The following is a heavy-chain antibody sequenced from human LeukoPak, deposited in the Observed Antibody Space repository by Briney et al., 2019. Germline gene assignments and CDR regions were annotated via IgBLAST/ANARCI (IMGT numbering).Heavy chain of an antibody. D-gene: IGHD2-15*01. V-gene: IGHV4-34*01. Sequence: SETLSLTCAVYGGTFSGYYWSWIRQPPGKGLEWIGEINYSGSTNYNPSIMCRVPIYVDTTKNQHSQKLSSVNAADTAVYYCARGGGYCSGGSCYSLDYWGQGTLVTVSS. CDR3: ARGGGYCSGGSCYSLDY. J-gene: IGHJ4*02. CDR1: GGTFSGYY. CDR2: INYSGST.